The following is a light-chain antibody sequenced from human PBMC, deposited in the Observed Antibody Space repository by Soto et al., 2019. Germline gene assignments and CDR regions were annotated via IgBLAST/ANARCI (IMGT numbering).Light chain of an antibody. Sequence: DIQMTQSPSSLSASVGDRVTITCRASQSISSYLNWYQQKPGKAPKLLIYAASSLQSGMTSRLSGSGSGTDFTLTISSLQPEDCATYYCQQSYSTPYTFGQGTKLEIK. CDR2: AAS. J-gene: IGKJ2*01. CDR3: QQSYSTPYT. CDR1: QSISSY. V-gene: IGKV1-39*01.